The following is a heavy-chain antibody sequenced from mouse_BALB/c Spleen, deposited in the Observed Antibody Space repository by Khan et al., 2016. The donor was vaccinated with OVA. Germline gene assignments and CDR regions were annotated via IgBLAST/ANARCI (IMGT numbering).Heavy chain of an antibody. CDR3: VRDGAYHRNDGWFAY. CDR1: GYTFTSYT. J-gene: IGHJ3*01. Sequence: QVQLKQSGAELARPGASVKMSCKASGYTFTSYTIHWIKKRPGQGLEWIGYINPSNGYTNYNQKFKDKATLTTDKSSTTAYLQLSSRTSDDSAVYNCVRDGAYHRNDGWFAYWGQGTLCTVSA. CDR2: INPSNGYT. V-gene: IGHV1-4*01. D-gene: IGHD2-14*01.